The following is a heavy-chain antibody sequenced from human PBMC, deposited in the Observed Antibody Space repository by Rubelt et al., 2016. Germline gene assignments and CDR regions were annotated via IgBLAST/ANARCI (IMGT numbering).Heavy chain of an antibody. CDR3: ARFAIGGHSSGYLFDY. CDR1: GYTFTGYY. CDR2: IHPNSCGT. Sequence: QVQLVQSGAEVKKPGASVKVSCKASGYTFTGYYMHWVRQAPGQGLEWMGWIHPNSCGTNYARKFQGRVTRTRDTSISTAYMELSRLRSDDTAVYYCARFAIGGHSSGYLFDYWGQGTLVTVSS. V-gene: IGHV1-2*02. J-gene: IGHJ4*02. D-gene: IGHD3-22*01.